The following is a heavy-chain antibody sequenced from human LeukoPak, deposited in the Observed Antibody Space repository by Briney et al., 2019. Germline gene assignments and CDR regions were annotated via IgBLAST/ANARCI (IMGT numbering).Heavy chain of an antibody. CDR1: GGSISRSY. Sequence: PSETLSLTCTVSGGSISRSYWSWIRQPPGEGLEWIGEVHLSGRTNYNPSLESRVTMSVDMSENHISLKLTSVTAADTAVYYCAREGGPYRPLDYSGQGTLVTVSS. CDR2: VHLSGRT. CDR3: AREGGPYRPLDY. J-gene: IGHJ4*02. V-gene: IGHV4-59*12.